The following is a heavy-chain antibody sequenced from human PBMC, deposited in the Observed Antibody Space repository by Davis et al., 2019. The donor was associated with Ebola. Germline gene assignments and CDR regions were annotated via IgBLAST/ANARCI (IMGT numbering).Heavy chain of an antibody. J-gene: IGHJ4*02. CDR2: ISFDGSDT. Sequence: GGSLRLSCATSGFTFTYSGIHWVRQAPGKGLEWVAVISFDGSDTYYADSVKGRFTISRDNSKNTLYLQMNSLRAEDTAVYYCARGGTTVVTPSPLDYWGQGTLVTVSS. CDR3: ARGGTTVVTPSPLDY. D-gene: IGHD4-23*01. V-gene: IGHV3-30*03. CDR1: GFTFTYSG.